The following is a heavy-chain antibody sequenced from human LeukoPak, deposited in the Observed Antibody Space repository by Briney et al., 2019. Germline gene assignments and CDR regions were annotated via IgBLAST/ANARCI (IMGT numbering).Heavy chain of an antibody. J-gene: IGHJ4*02. V-gene: IGHV3-53*01. CDR1: GFTVSSNY. CDR3: ARETPGIADSFDY. D-gene: IGHD6-13*01. Sequence: GSLRLSCAASGFTVSSNYMSWVRQAPGKGLEWVSVIYGGGSTYYADSVKGRFTISRDNSKNTLYLQMNSLRAEDTAVYYCARETPGIADSFDYWGQGTLVTVSS. CDR2: IYGGGST.